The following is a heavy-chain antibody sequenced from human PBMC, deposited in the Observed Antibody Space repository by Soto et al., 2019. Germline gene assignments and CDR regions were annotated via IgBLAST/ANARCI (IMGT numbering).Heavy chain of an antibody. CDR3: ARWAYCTNGVCYDFDY. J-gene: IGHJ4*02. CDR1: GGTVSSYA. V-gene: IGHV1-69*01. D-gene: IGHD2-8*01. Sequence: QVQLVQSGAEVKKPGSSVKVSCKASGGTVSSYAISWVRQAPGQGLEWMGGIIPIFGTANYAQKFQGRVTITADESTSTAYMELSSLRSEDTAVYYCARWAYCTNGVCYDFDYWGQGTLVTVSS. CDR2: IIPIFGTA.